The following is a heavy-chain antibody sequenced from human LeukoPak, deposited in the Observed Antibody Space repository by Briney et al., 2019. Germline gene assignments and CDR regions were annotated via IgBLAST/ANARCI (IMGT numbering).Heavy chain of an antibody. CDR3: ARLRWQVNPYYYYMDV. CDR2: IYSGGST. J-gene: IGHJ6*03. V-gene: IGHV3-53*01. CDR1: GFTVSSNY. Sequence: GGSLRLSCAASGFTVSSNYMSWVRQAPGKGLEWVSVIYSGGSTYYADSVKGRFTISRDNSKNTLYLQMNSLRAEDTAVYYCARLRWQVNPYYYYMDVWGKGTTVTVSS. D-gene: IGHD4-23*01.